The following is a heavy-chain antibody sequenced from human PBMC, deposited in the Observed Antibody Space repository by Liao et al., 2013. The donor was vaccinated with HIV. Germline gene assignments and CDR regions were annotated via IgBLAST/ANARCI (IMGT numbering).Heavy chain of an antibody. CDR3: AREGGYDFWSGYYMSYEYYYYYMDV. V-gene: IGHV4-61*02. CDR1: GGSISSGSYY. D-gene: IGHD3-3*01. Sequence: QVQLQESGPGLVKPSQTLSLTCTVSGGSISSGSYYWSWIRQPAGKGLEWIGRIYTSGSTNYNPSLKSRVTISVDTSKNQFSLKLSSVTAADTAVYYCAREGGYDFWSGYYMSYEYYYYYMDVWVEGTNGHRLL. J-gene: IGHJ6*03. CDR2: IYTSGST.